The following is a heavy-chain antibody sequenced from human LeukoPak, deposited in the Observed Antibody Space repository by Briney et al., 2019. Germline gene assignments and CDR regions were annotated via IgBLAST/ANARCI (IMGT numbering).Heavy chain of an antibody. Sequence: GASVKVSCKASGYTFTGYYIHWVRQAPGQGLEWMVWLNPNSGATNYAQKFQGRVTVTRDTAISTAYLELSRLRSDDTAVYYCARSGAYYDMDVWGKGTTVAVSS. D-gene: IGHD4-17*01. J-gene: IGHJ6*04. CDR2: LNPNSGAT. CDR1: GYTFTGYY. CDR3: ARSGAYYDMDV. V-gene: IGHV1-2*02.